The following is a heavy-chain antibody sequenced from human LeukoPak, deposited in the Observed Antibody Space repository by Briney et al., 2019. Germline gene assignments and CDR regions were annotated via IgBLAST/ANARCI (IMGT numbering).Heavy chain of an antibody. CDR2: ISWNSGNI. CDR1: GFTVSSNY. CDR3: SRVPWSSVTILDY. Sequence: QSGGSLRLSCAASGFTVSSNYMSWVRQAPGKGLEWVSGISWNSGNIGYADSVKGRFTVSRDNAKNSLYLQMNSLRAEDTAVYYCSRVPWSSVTILDYWGQGTLVIVSS. V-gene: IGHV3-9*01. J-gene: IGHJ4*02. D-gene: IGHD3-10*01.